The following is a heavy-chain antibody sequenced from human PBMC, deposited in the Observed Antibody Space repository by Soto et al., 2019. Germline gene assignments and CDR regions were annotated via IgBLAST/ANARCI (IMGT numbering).Heavy chain of an antibody. CDR3: AKESFFSYYDFWSGYYLDY. Sequence: QVQLVESGGGVVQPGRSLRLSCAASGFTFSSYGMHWVRQAPGKGLEWVAVISYAGSNKYYADSVKGRFTISRDNSKNTLYLQMNSLRAEDTAVYYCAKESFFSYYDFWSGYYLDYWGQGTLVTVSS. V-gene: IGHV3-30*18. CDR2: ISYAGSNK. D-gene: IGHD3-3*01. J-gene: IGHJ4*02. CDR1: GFTFSSYG.